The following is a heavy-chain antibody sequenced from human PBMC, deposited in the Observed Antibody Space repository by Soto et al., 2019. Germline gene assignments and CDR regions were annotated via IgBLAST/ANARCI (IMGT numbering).Heavy chain of an antibody. CDR3: ARLGGYYDSSGHVSGYYYYGMDV. CDR1: GGSISSSSYY. CDR2: IYYSGST. D-gene: IGHD3-22*01. J-gene: IGHJ6*02. V-gene: IGHV4-39*01. Sequence: PSETLSLTCTVSGGSISSSSYYWSWIRQPPGKGLEWIGSIYYSGSTYYNPSLKSRVTISVDTSKNQFSLKLSSVTAADTAVYYCARLGGYYDSSGHVSGYYYYGMDVWAKGPRSPSP.